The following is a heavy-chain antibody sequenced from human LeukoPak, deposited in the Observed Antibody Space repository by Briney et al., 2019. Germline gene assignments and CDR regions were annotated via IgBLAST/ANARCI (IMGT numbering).Heavy chain of an antibody. CDR1: GFSFSSYN. D-gene: IGHD3-10*01. CDR3: AKDLSPVVRGVTLYY. J-gene: IGHJ4*02. V-gene: IGHV3-48*01. CDR2: ISSSSSTI. Sequence: GGSLRLSCAASGFSFSSYNMNWVRQAPGKGLEWISYISSSSSTIYYADSVKGRFTISRDNSKNTLYLQMNSLRAEDTAVYYCAKDLSPVVRGVTLYYWGQGTLVTVSS.